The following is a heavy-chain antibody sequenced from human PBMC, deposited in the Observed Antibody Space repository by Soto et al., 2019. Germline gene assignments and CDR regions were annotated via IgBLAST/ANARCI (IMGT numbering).Heavy chain of an antibody. V-gene: IGHV3-30*13. CDR1: GFTFSHYG. CDR3: AKEEMATLDY. J-gene: IGHJ4*02. CDR2: ISYDGSNQ. D-gene: IGHD2-15*01. Sequence: QVRLVESGGGVVQPGRSLRLSCAASGFTFSHYGMQWVRQAPGKGLEWVAVISYDGSNQYYADSLKGRFTSSRDHSRNRLFLQVKSLRFKETVGYCCAKEEMATLDYWAEGPLAAVSA.